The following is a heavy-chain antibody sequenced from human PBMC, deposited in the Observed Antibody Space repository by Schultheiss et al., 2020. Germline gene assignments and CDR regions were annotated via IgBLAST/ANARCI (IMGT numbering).Heavy chain of an antibody. D-gene: IGHD2-2*02. CDR1: GFTFDDYA. Sequence: GGSLRLSCAASGFTFDDYAMHWVRQAPGKGLEWVSGISWNSGSIGYADSVKGRFTISRDNAKNSLYLQMNSLRDEDTAVYYCAKPYCSSTTCYMGDAFDIWGQGTMVTVSS. CDR3: AKPYCSSTTCYMGDAFDI. J-gene: IGHJ3*02. CDR2: ISWNSGSI. V-gene: IGHV3-9*01.